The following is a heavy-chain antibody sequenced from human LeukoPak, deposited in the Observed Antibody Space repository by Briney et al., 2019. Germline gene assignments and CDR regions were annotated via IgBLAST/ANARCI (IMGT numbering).Heavy chain of an antibody. CDR2: IKQDGSEK. V-gene: IGHV3-7*01. J-gene: IGHJ4*02. Sequence: GGSLRLSCAASGFTFSSYWMSWVRQAPGKGLEWVANIKQDGSEKYYVDSVKGRFTISRDNAKNSLYLQMNSLRAEDTAVYYCARDLFFLPGVLWSGFDYWGQGILVTVSS. CDR1: GFTFSSYW. D-gene: IGHD7-27*01. CDR3: ARDLFFLPGVLWSGFDY.